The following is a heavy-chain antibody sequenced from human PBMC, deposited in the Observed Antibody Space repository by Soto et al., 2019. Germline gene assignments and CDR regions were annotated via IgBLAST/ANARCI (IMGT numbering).Heavy chain of an antibody. J-gene: IGHJ4*02. Sequence: SETLSLTCTVSGGSISSYYWSWIRQPPGKGLEWIGYIYYSGSTNYNPSLKSRVTISVDTSKNQFSLKLSSVTAADTAVYYCARVYGDYLDYWGQGTLVTVAS. CDR1: GGSISSYY. V-gene: IGHV4-59*01. D-gene: IGHD4-17*01. CDR3: ARVYGDYLDY. CDR2: IYYSGST.